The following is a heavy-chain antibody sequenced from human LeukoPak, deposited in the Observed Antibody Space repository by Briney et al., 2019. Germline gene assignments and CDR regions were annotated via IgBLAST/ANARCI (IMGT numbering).Heavy chain of an antibody. CDR3: ATTHGRITIFGVVIKAAFDI. CDR1: GFTFSSYG. V-gene: IGHV3-30*02. D-gene: IGHD3-3*01. J-gene: IGHJ3*02. Sequence: GGSLRLSCAASGFTFSSYGMHWVRQAPGKGLEWVAFIRYDGSNKYYADSVKGRFTISRDNSKNTLYLQMNSLRAEDTAVYYCATTHGRITIFGVVIKAAFDIWGQGTMVTVSS. CDR2: IRYDGSNK.